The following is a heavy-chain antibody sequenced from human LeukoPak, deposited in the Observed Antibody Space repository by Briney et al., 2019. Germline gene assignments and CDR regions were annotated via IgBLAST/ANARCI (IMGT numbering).Heavy chain of an antibody. Sequence: ASVKVSCKASGYTFTSYGISWVRQAPGQGLEWMGWISAYNGNTNYAQKLQGRVTMTTDTSTSTAYMELRSLRSDDTAVYYCTREAAGMTTVDYWGQGTLVTVSS. V-gene: IGHV1-18*01. D-gene: IGHD4-4*01. J-gene: IGHJ4*02. CDR3: TREAAGMTTVDY. CDR2: ISAYNGNT. CDR1: GYTFTSYG.